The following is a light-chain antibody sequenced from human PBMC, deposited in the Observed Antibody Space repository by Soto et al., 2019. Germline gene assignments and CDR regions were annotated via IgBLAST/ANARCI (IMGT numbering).Light chain of an antibody. CDR2: AAS. CDR1: QSISNH. J-gene: IGKJ1*01. Sequence: DIQMTQSPSSLSASVKDRVIITCRASQSISNHLNWYQQKPGKAPKLLIFAASSLQSGVPSRFSGSRSGPDFTLTISSLQPEDFATYYCQQSYSSPPTFGQGPKVDIK. V-gene: IGKV1-39*01. CDR3: QQSYSSPPT.